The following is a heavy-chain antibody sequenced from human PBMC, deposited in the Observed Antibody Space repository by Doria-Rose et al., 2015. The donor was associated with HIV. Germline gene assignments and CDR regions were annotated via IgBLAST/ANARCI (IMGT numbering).Heavy chain of an antibody. CDR3: ATGVTLDY. Sequence: VQLVQSGGGLVRPGGSLRLSCATSGFTFSSHRINWVRQAPGKGLEWVSSISSTSAYINYADSVRDRFTISRDNARNSLYLQMDSLRAEYTAIYYCATGVTLDYWGQGTLVTVSS. CDR2: ISSTSAYI. V-gene: IGHV3-21*01. CDR1: GFTFSSHR. J-gene: IGHJ4*02. D-gene: IGHD3-10*01.